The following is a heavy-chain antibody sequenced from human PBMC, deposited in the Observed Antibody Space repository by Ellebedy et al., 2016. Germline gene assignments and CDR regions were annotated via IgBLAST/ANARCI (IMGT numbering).Heavy chain of an antibody. CDR3: ARGSDRSSWYLSSFDP. V-gene: IGHV3-7*01. CDR1: GFTFSSYC. D-gene: IGHD6-13*01. CDR2: INQDGTKK. J-gene: IGHJ5*02. Sequence: GESLKISCTASGFTFSSYCMSWVRQAPGKGLEWVAHINQDGTKKYYVDSVKGRFTISRDNDKNSLYLQMNSLRAEDTAVYYCARGSDRSSWYLSSFDPWGQGTLVTVSS.